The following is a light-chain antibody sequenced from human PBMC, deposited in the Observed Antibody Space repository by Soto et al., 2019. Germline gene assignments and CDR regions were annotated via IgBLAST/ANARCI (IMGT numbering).Light chain of an antibody. CDR2: DAS. CDR3: QQRSNWTPT. Sequence: EILLTQSPATLSLSPGERATLSCWASQSVSSYLAWYQQKPGQAPRLLIYDASNRATGIPARLSGSGYGTDLTITISSIETEDFEVYYCQQRSNWTPTFGQGTKVDI. CDR1: QSVSSY. J-gene: IGKJ1*01. V-gene: IGKV3-11*01.